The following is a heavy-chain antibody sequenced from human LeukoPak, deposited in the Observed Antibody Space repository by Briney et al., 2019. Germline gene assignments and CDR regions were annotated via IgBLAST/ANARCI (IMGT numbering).Heavy chain of an antibody. V-gene: IGHV3-30-3*01. CDR1: GFTFSRFA. CDR3: ARGQLWLLSY. CDR2: ISNDGSNE. D-gene: IGHD5-18*01. Sequence: GRSLRLSCAASGFTFSRFAMYWVRQAPGKGLEWVAIISNDGSNEYYADSVKGRFTISRDNSKNTLYLQMNSLRAEDTAAYYCARGQLWLLSYWGQGTLVTVSS. J-gene: IGHJ4*02.